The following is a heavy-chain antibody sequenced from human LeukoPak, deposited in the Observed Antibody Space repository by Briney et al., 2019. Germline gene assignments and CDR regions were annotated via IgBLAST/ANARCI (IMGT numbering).Heavy chain of an antibody. Sequence: GGPLRLPCAASGFPFSSYSMNWVPQSPGKGLEGISYISGSGTPIYHANSVKGRYHISRDNAKNSVYLQMNSLRAEDTAVYYCARETYYGSGSYSDFALDYWGQGTLVTVSS. CDR3: ARETYYGSGSYSDFALDY. CDR1: GFPFSSYS. V-gene: IGHV3-48*04. CDR2: ISGSGTPI. J-gene: IGHJ4*02. D-gene: IGHD3-10*01.